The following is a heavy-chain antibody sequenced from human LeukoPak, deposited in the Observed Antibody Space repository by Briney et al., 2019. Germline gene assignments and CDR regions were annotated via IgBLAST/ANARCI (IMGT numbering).Heavy chain of an antibody. J-gene: IGHJ3*02. D-gene: IGHD1-26*01. CDR2: IFYSGAT. Sequence: PSETLSLTCTVSGGSISDNYWSWIRQPPGEGLEWLSYIFYSGATKYNPSLKSRVTTSFDTSRKQFSLRLSSVTAADTAVYYCARNNNFVGTTNNDAFDIWGQGTMVTVS. CDR1: GGSISDNY. V-gene: IGHV4-59*01. CDR3: ARNNNFVGTTNNDAFDI.